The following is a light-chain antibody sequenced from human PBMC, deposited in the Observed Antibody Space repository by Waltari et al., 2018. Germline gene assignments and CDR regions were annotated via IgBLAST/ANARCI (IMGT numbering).Light chain of an antibody. Sequence: DIQMTQSPSSLSASVGDRVTITCRASQGINNYFAWFQQKPGKAPKSLISAASILQSGVSPNVSGSGSGTDFTLTISSLRPEDFGTYYCQQYDSYPPTFGGGTKVEIK. CDR1: QGINNY. CDR2: AAS. V-gene: IGKV1-16*02. CDR3: QQYDSYPPT. J-gene: IGKJ4*01.